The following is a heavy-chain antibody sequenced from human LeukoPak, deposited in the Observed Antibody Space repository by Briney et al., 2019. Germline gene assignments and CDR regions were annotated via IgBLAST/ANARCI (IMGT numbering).Heavy chain of an antibody. CDR2: IYYSGSS. D-gene: IGHD3-22*01. CDR3: ALYYYDSSGYSNWFDP. V-gene: IGHV4-39*01. J-gene: IGHJ5*02. CDR1: GGSISSSSYH. Sequence: SETLSLTCAVSGGSISSSSYHWGWIRQPPGKGLEWIGNIYYSGSSYYNPSLKSRVTISVDTSKNQFSLKLSSVTAADTAVYYCALYYYDSSGYSNWFDPWGQGILVTVSS.